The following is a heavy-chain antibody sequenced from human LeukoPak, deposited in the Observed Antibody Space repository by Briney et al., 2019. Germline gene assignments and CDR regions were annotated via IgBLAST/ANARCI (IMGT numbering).Heavy chain of an antibody. J-gene: IGHJ4*02. Sequence: PGGSLRLSCAASGFTYSSYWMTWVRQAPGKGLEWVANIKQDGSQKYYVDSLKARFTVSRDNAKNSLYLQMNSLRAEDTAVYYCARDLEFDYWGQGTLVTVSS. CDR2: IKQDGSQK. CDR1: GFTYSSYW. CDR3: ARDLEFDY. D-gene: IGHD3-3*01. V-gene: IGHV3-7*01.